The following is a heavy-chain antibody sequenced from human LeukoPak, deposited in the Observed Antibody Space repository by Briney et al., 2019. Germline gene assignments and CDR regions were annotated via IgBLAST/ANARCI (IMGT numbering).Heavy chain of an antibody. CDR1: GFTFTSYA. D-gene: IGHD3-22*01. CDR2: ISHDDKNR. J-gene: IGHJ4*02. CDR3: AKATGDYYDNSGYLDY. Sequence: GGSLRLSCAASGFTFTSYAFHWVRQAPGKGLEWVTVISHDDKNRYYADSVKGRFTISRDNSKNTLYLQMNSLRAEDTAVYYCAKATGDYYDNSGYLDYWGQGTLVTVSS. V-gene: IGHV3-30*04.